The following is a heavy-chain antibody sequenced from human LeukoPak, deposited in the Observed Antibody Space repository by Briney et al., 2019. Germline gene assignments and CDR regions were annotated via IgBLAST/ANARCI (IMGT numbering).Heavy chain of an antibody. CDR1: GYTFTGYY. D-gene: IGHD6-13*01. CDR2: INPNSGGT. CDR3: ARMGSSWYDDAFDI. V-gene: IGHV1-2*04. Sequence: ASVKVSCKASGYTFTGYYMHWVRQAPGQGLEWMGWINPNSGGTNYAQKFQGWVTMTRDTSISTAYMELSRLRYDDTAVYYCARMGSSWYDDAFDIWGQGTMVTVSS. J-gene: IGHJ3*02.